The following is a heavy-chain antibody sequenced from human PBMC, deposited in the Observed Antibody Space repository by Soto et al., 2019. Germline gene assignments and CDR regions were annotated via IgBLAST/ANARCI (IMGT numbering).Heavy chain of an antibody. Sequence: QITLKESGPTLVKPTQTLTLTCSFSGFSLSTRGVGVGWIRQPPGKALEWLALIFWDDDKWYSPPLRSRLTTTDPTAKPHLVLTLNHMDPVDTATYYCAHRSRGYAYYFAQWGQGTLVTVSS. D-gene: IGHD5-12*01. CDR3: AHRSRGYAYYFAQ. CDR1: GFSLSTRGVG. CDR2: IFWDDDK. V-gene: IGHV2-5*02. J-gene: IGHJ4*02.